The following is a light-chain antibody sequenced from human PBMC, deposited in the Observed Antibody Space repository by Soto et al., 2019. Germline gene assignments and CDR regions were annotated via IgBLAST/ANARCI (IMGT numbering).Light chain of an antibody. CDR3: QQANTFRLT. Sequence: DIQMTQSPSSLSASVGDRVTITCRASQSISSYLNWYQQKPGKAPKLLIYATFSLQSGVPSRFSGSGSGTDFTLTISSLQPEDFANYHCQQANTFRLTFGQGTPREIK. J-gene: IGKJ5*01. CDR2: ATF. CDR1: QSISSY. V-gene: IGKV1-39*01.